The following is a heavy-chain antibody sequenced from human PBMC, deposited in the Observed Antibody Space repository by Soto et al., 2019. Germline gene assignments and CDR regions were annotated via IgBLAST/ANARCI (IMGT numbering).Heavy chain of an antibody. CDR2: IDPSDSYT. D-gene: IGHD6-19*01. CDR3: ARNGYSSGPDYYYGMDV. V-gene: IGHV5-10-1*01. Sequence: GESLKISCKGSGYSFTSYWISWVRQMPGKGLEWMGRIDPSDSYTNYSPSFQGHVTISADKSISTAYLQWSSLKASDTAMYYCARNGYSSGPDYYYGMDVWGQGTTVTVSS. J-gene: IGHJ6*02. CDR1: GYSFTSYW.